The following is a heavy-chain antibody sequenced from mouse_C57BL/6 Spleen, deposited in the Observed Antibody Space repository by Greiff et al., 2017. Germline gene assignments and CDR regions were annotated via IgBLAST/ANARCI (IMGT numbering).Heavy chain of an antibody. CDR2: IRNKANNHAT. D-gene: IGHD1-1*01. V-gene: IGHV6-6*01. J-gene: IGHJ2*01. Sequence: EVQLQQSGGGLVQPGGSMKLSCAASGFTFSDAWMDWVRQSPEKGLEWVAEIRNKANNHATYYAVSVKGRFTISRDDSKSMVYLQMNSLRAADTGIYYCTRGPNYDGSSSAYFDYWGQGTTLTVSS. CDR1: GFTFSDAW. CDR3: TRGPNYDGSSSAYFDY.